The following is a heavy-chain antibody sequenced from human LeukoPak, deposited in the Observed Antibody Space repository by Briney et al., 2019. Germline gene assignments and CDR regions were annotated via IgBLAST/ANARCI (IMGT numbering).Heavy chain of an antibody. Sequence: GRSLRLSCAASGFTFDDYAMHWVRHAPGKGLEWVSGISWNSGSIGYADSVKGRFTISRDNAKNSLYLQMNSLRAEDTALYYCAKSTFGSGYPYYYGMDVWGQGTTVTVSS. CDR3: AKSTFGSGYPYYYGMDV. CDR1: GFTFDDYA. D-gene: IGHD3-22*01. CDR2: ISWNSGSI. V-gene: IGHV3-9*01. J-gene: IGHJ6*02.